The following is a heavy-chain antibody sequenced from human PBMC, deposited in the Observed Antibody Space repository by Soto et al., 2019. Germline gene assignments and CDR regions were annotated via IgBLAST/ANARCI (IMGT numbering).Heavy chain of an antibody. CDR1: GFTFSSYG. Sequence: QVQLVESGGGVVQPGRSLRLSCAASGFTFSSYGMHWVRQAPGKGLEWVAVIWYDGSNKYYADSVKGRFTISRDNSKNTLYLQMNSLRAEDTTVYYCARDPDYGDPPGSGYGMDVWGQGTTVTVSS. J-gene: IGHJ6*02. V-gene: IGHV3-33*01. D-gene: IGHD4-17*01. CDR3: ARDPDYGDPPGSGYGMDV. CDR2: IWYDGSNK.